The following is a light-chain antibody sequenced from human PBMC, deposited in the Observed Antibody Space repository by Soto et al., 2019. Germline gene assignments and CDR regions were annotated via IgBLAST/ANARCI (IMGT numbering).Light chain of an antibody. CDR2: DDD. CDR3: QTWDKTMSGVI. V-gene: IGLV1-51*01. Sequence: QSVLTQPPSVSAAPGQEVNISCSGNSLNIGKNYVHWYQQLPGSAPKLIIFDDDKRPPGIPGRFSCSKSGTSATLTIAGLQAGDEADYYCQTWDKTMSGVIFGGGTKLTVL. CDR1: SLNIGKNY. J-gene: IGLJ2*01.